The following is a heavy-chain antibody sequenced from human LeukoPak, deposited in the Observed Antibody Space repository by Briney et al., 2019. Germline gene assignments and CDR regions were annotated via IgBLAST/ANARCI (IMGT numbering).Heavy chain of an antibody. V-gene: IGHV3-53*01. J-gene: IGHJ4*02. D-gene: IGHD5-18*01. CDR3: ARDGYSYGSFDY. CDR2: IYSGGST. CDR1: GFTVSSNY. Sequence: GGSLRLSCAASGFTVSSNYMSWVRQAPGKGLEWVSVIYSGGSTYYADSVKGRFTISRDNSKNTLYLQMNRLRAEDTAVYYCARDGYSYGSFDYWGQGTLVTVSS.